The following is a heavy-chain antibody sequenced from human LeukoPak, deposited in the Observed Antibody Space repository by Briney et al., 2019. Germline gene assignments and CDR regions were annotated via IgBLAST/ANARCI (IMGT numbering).Heavy chain of an antibody. CDR2: ISSSSSYI. CDR1: GFTFSSYS. J-gene: IGHJ3*02. V-gene: IGHV3-21*01. D-gene: IGHD4-23*01. Sequence: GGSLRLSCAASGFTFSSYSMNWVRQAPGKGLEWVSSISSSSSYIYYADSVKGRFTISRDNAKNSLYLQMNSLRAEDTAVYYCARGVVTPLGDAFDIWGQGTMVTVSS. CDR3: ARGVVTPLGDAFDI.